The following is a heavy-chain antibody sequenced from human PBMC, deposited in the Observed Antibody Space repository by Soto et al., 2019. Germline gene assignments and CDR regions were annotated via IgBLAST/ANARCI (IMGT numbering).Heavy chain of an antibody. Sequence: SETLSLTCTVSGGSISSGGYYWSLILQHQGKGLEWIGYIYYSGSTYYNPSLKSRVTISVDTSKNQFSLKLSSVTAADMAVYYCAREVRASTSFDWFDPWGQGTLVTSPQ. J-gene: IGHJ5*02. D-gene: IGHD2-2*01. CDR2: IYYSGST. CDR3: AREVRASTSFDWFDP. V-gene: IGHV4-31*03. CDR1: GGSISSGGYY.